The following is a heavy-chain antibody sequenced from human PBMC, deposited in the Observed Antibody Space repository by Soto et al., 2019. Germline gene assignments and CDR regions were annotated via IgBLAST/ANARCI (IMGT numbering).Heavy chain of an antibody. CDR2: IIPLFNAT. J-gene: IGHJ4*02. CDR3: AINAERNAQKFDF. D-gene: IGHD2-2*01. CDR1: GGIFKNFD. Sequence: ASVKVSCKTSGGIFKNFDIGWVRQSPGQGLEWMGEIIPLFNATNYAQKFRGRVTVTADESTRTAYMELTRLTYDDTAVYFCAINAERNAQKFDFWGQGTLLTVSS. V-gene: IGHV1-69*13.